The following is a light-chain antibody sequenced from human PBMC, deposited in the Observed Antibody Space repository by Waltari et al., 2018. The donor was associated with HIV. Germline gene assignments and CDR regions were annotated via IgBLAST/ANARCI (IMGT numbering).Light chain of an antibody. V-gene: IGLV2-11*01. Sequence: QSALTQPRSVSGSPGPSVTISCTGTSSDVGGYNYVSWYQQHPGKAPKLMIYDVSKRPSGVPDRFSGSKSGNTASLTISGLQAEDEAEYYCCSYAGSYTGVFGGGTKLTVL. CDR3: CSYAGSYTGV. CDR1: SSDVGGYNY. J-gene: IGLJ2*01. CDR2: DVS.